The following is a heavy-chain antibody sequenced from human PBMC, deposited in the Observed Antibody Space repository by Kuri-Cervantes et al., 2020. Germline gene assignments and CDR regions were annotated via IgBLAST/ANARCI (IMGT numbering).Heavy chain of an antibody. CDR3: TSPGDYRGDP. D-gene: IGHD4-17*01. J-gene: IGHJ5*02. CDR1: GFTFSGSA. V-gene: IGHV3-73*01. CDR2: IRSRFNNYDT. Sequence: GESLKISCAASGFTFSGSAMHWVRQASGKGLEWVGHIRSRFNNYDTAYAASVKGRFTIPRDDSKNTAYLQMDSLKTEDTAVYYCTSPGDYRGDPWGQGTLVTVSS.